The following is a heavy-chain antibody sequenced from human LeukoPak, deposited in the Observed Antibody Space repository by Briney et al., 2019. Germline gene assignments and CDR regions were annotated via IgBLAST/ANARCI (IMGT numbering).Heavy chain of an antibody. Sequence: ASETLSLTCAVYGGSFSGYYWSWIRQPPGKGLEWIGEINHSGSTNYNPSLKSRVTISVDTSKNQFSLKLSSVTAADTAVYYCARALRFRGYYFDYWGQGTLVTVSS. V-gene: IGHV4-34*01. J-gene: IGHJ4*02. CDR1: GGSFSGYY. CDR3: ARALRFRGYYFDY. CDR2: INHSGST. D-gene: IGHD3-3*01.